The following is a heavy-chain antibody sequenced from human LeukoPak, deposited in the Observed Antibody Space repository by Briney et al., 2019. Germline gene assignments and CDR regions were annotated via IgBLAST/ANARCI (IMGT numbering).Heavy chain of an antibody. V-gene: IGHV1-8*01. Sequence: ASVTVSFKASGYTFTIYDINWVRQAPGQGGEWMGWMNPNSGNTGYAQKFQGRVTMTRNTSISTAYMELSSLRSEDTAVYYCARGGVAATPNWFDPWGQGTLDTVSS. CDR3: ARGGVAATPNWFDP. J-gene: IGHJ5*02. CDR2: MNPNSGNT. D-gene: IGHD2-15*01. CDR1: GYTFTIYD.